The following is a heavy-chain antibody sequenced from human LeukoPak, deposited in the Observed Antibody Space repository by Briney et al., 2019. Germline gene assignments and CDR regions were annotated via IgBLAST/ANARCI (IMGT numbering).Heavy chain of an antibody. V-gene: IGHV3-21*01. J-gene: IGHJ4*02. Sequence: PGGSLRLSCAASGFTFSSYSMNWVRPAPGKGLEWVSSISSSSSYIYYADSVKGRFTICRDNAKNSLYLQMNSLRAEDTAVYYCASFIAAAGFYYWGQGTLVTVSS. CDR3: ASFIAAAGFYY. CDR1: GFTFSSYS. D-gene: IGHD6-13*01. CDR2: ISSSSSYI.